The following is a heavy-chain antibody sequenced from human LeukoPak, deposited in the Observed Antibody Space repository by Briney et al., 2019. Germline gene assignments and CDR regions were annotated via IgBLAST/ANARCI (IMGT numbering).Heavy chain of an antibody. CDR3: ANRGTGIEIAALDY. CDR2: ISGSGGTT. J-gene: IGHJ4*02. D-gene: IGHD2/OR15-2a*01. Sequence: GGSLRLSCAASGFTFSTYAMGWVRQAPGKGLEWVSVISGSGGTTYYADSVKGRFTISRDNSKNTLYLQMNSLRTEDTAVYYCANRGTGIEIAALDYWGQGTLVTVSS. V-gene: IGHV3-23*01. CDR1: GFTFSTYA.